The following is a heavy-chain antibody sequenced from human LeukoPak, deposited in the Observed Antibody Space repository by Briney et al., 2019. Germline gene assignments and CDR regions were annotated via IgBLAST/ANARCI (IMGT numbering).Heavy chain of an antibody. V-gene: IGHV1-2*02. J-gene: IGHJ5*02. Sequence: ASVKVSCKASGYTFTGYYMHWVRQAPGQGLEWMGWINPDSGGTKYAQKFQGRVTMTRDTSIRTAYMQLSRLSSGDTAVYYCARVVSSVTTFVGFDPWGQGTLVTVSS. CDR3: ARVVSSVTTFVGFDP. CDR2: INPDSGGT. CDR1: GYTFTGYY. D-gene: IGHD4-17*01.